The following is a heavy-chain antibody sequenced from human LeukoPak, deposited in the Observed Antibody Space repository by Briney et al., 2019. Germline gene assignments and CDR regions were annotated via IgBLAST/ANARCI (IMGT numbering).Heavy chain of an antibody. CDR3: ARGDSSGCFDY. V-gene: IGHV4-4*07. CDR2: VYTNVNT. CDR1: GGSIISYY. Sequence: SETLSLTCTVSGGSIISYYWSWIWQPAGKGLEGMGRVYTNVNTTYNPPFKSRVTMSVDTCKNQFSLTLSAVTAADTAVYYCARGDSSGCFDYWGQGTLVTVSS. J-gene: IGHJ4*02. D-gene: IGHD3-22*01.